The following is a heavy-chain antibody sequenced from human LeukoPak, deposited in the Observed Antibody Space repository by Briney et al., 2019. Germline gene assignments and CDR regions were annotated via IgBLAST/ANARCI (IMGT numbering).Heavy chain of an antibody. Sequence: SETLSLTCTVSGGSISSHHWSWIRQPPGKGLEWIGYIYDSGSTNYNPSLKSRATISVDTSKNQFSLKLSSVTAADTAVYFCARVMGYSGYEFDYWGQGTLVSVSS. J-gene: IGHJ4*02. CDR3: ARVMGYSGYEFDY. D-gene: IGHD5-12*01. CDR1: GGSISSHH. CDR2: IYDSGST. V-gene: IGHV4-59*11.